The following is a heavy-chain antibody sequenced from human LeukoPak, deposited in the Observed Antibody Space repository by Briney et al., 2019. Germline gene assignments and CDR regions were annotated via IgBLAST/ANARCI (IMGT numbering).Heavy chain of an antibody. D-gene: IGHD6-13*01. V-gene: IGHV3-23*01. CDR2: ISGSGGST. CDR1: GFTFSSYA. Sequence: GGSLRLSCAASGFTFSSYAMSWVRQAPGKGLEWVSAISGSGGSTYYADSVKGRFTISRDNSKNTLYLQMKSLRAEDTAVYYCATDSSSWYPHGAFDIWGQGTMVTVSS. CDR3: ATDSSSWYPHGAFDI. J-gene: IGHJ3*02.